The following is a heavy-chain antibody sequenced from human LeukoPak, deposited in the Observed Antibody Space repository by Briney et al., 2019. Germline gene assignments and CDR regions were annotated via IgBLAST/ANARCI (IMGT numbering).Heavy chain of an antibody. D-gene: IGHD3-10*01. CDR2: INHSGSA. CDR3: ATSGSGPVDY. J-gene: IGHJ4*02. Sequence: SSETLSLTCTVSGGSISSSGYYWSWIRQPPGKGLEWIGEINHSGSANYNPSLKSRVTISVDTSKNQFSLKLSSVTAADTAVYYCATSGSGPVDYWGQGTLVTVSS. CDR1: GGSISSSGYY. V-gene: IGHV4-39*07.